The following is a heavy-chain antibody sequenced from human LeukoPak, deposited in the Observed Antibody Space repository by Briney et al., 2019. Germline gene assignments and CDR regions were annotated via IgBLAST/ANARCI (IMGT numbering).Heavy chain of an antibody. J-gene: IGHJ4*01. CDR2: ISASGGST. D-gene: IGHD5-18*01. CDR1: GFTFSSYA. V-gene: IGHV3-23*01. CDR3: ARDRVLRWIQLWSTDYYFDY. Sequence: GGSLRLSCAASGFTFSSYAMSWVRQAPGKGLEWVSAISASGGSTYYADSVKGRFTISRDSSKNTLYLQMNSLRAEDTAVYYCARDRVLRWIQLWSTDYYFDYWGQEPWSPSPQ.